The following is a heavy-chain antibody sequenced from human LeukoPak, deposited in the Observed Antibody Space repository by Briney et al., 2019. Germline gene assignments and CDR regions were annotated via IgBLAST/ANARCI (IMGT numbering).Heavy chain of an antibody. V-gene: IGHV3-30-3*01. J-gene: IGHJ4*02. CDR1: GFTFSSYA. Sequence: GGSLRLSWAASGFTFSSYAMHWVRQAPGKGLEWVAVISYDGSNKYYADSVKGRFTISRDNSKNTLYLQMNSLRAEDTAVYYCARALKKKGATGGGGILDYWGQGTLVTVSS. CDR2: ISYDGSNK. D-gene: IGHD1-26*01. CDR3: ARALKKKGATGGGGILDY.